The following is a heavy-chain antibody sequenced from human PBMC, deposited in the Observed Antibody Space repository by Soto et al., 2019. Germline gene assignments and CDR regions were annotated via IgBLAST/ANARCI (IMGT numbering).Heavy chain of an antibody. D-gene: IGHD5-12*01. CDR1: GGSFSGYY. J-gene: IGHJ4*02. CDR2: INHSGST. Sequence: PSETLSLTCAVYGGSFSGYYWSWIRQPPGKGLEWIGEINHSGSTNYNPSLKSRVTISVDTSKNQFSLKLSSVTAADTAVYYCARDDPLYSGHSFDYWGQGTLVTVSS. CDR3: ARDDPLYSGHSFDY. V-gene: IGHV4-34*01.